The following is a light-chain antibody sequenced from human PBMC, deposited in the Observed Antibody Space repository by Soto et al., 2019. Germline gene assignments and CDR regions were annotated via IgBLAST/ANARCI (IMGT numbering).Light chain of an antibody. Sequence: VMTQSPATLSASPGERVTLSCRASQNINTNLVWYQHKPGQAPRVLLYGVPSRARGVPARFSGSGSGTDFTLTISSLQSEDFAIYYCQQYGNWPPLTFGGGTKLGIK. CDR2: GVP. J-gene: IGKJ4*01. V-gene: IGKV3-15*01. CDR3: QQYGNWPPLT. CDR1: QNINTN.